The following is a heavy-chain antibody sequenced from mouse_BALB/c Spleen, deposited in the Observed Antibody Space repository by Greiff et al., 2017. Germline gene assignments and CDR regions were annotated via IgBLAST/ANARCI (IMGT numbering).Heavy chain of an antibody. D-gene: IGHD1-1*01. Sequence: EVHLVESGPGLVKPSQSLSLTCSVTGYSITSGYYWNWIRQFPGNKLEWMGYISYDGSNNYNPSLKNRISITRDTSKNQFFLKLNSVTTEDTATYYCARVTYYGSNYYYAMDYWGQGTSVTVSS. J-gene: IGHJ4*01. CDR3: ARVTYYGSNYYYAMDY. V-gene: IGHV3-6*02. CDR1: GYSITSGYY. CDR2: ISYDGSN.